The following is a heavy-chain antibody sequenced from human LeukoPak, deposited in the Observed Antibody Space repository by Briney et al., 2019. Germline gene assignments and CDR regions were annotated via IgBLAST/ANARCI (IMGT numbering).Heavy chain of an antibody. D-gene: IGHD6-13*01. CDR3: AKDPHSSSWYPMGFDP. J-gene: IGHJ5*02. CDR1: GFTFSSYA. Sequence: HPGGSLRLSCAASGFTFSSYAMSWVRQAPGKGLEWVSAISGSGGSTYYADSVKGRFTISRDNSKNTLYLQMNSLRAEDTAVYYCAKDPHSSSWYPMGFDPWGQGTLVTVSS. V-gene: IGHV3-23*01. CDR2: ISGSGGST.